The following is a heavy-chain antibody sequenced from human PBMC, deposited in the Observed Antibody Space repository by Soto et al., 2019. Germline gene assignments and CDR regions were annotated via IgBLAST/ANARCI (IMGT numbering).Heavy chain of an antibody. Sequence: PGGSLRLSCAASGFTFSSYAMHWVRQAPGKGLEWVAVISYDGSNKYYADSVKGRFTISRDNSKNTLYLQMNSLRAEDTAVYYCYSAAWFGELYPQTPFYGMDVWGQGTTVTVSS. V-gene: IGHV3-30-3*01. CDR2: ISYDGSNK. D-gene: IGHD3-10*01. CDR3: YSAAWFGELYPQTPFYGMDV. J-gene: IGHJ6*02. CDR1: GFTFSSYA.